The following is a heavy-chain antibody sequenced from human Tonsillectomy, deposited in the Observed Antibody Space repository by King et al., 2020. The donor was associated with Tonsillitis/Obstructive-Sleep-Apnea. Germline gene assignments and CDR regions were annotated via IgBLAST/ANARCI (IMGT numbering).Heavy chain of an antibody. V-gene: IGHV1-18*01. CDR3: ARMVAPTWFDP. CDR2: ISVYNGNT. D-gene: IGHD2-15*01. CDR1: GYTFTSYD. J-gene: IGHJ5*02. Sequence: VQLVESGAEVKKPGASVKVSCKASGYTFTSYDITWVRQAPGQGLEWMGWISVYNGNTKYAQKFQGRVTMTTDTSKSTAYMELRSLRSDDTVVYYCARMVAPTWFDPWGQGALVSVSS.